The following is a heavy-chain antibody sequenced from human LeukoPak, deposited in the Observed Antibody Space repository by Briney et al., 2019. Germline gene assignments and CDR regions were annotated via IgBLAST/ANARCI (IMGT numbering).Heavy chain of an antibody. CDR3: AREVRYSHALDI. J-gene: IGHJ3*02. Sequence: KTSETLSLTCAVYGGSFSGYYWSWIRQPPGKGLEWIGEINHSGSTNYNPSLKSRVTISVDTSKNQFSLKLSSVTAADTAVYYCAREVRYSHALDIWGQGTMVTVSS. D-gene: IGHD3-9*01. CDR2: INHSGST. V-gene: IGHV4-34*01. CDR1: GGSFSGYY.